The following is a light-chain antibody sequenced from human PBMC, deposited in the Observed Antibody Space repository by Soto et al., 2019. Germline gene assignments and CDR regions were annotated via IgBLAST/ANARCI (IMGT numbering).Light chain of an antibody. V-gene: IGLV2-14*01. CDR2: EVR. Sequence: QSVLTQPASVSGSPGQSITISCTGTSSDVGRYNYVSWYQQYPGKAPYLMIYEVRNRPSGVSDRFSGSKPGNTASLTISGLQAEDEADYYCTSYTSSSTYVFGTGTKVTVL. J-gene: IGLJ1*01. CDR1: SSDVGRYNY. CDR3: TSYTSSSTYV.